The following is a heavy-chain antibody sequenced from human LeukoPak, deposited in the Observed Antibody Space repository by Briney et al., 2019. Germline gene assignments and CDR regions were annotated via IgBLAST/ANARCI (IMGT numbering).Heavy chain of an antibody. CDR3: ARHADSGFGQLAFDY. CDR2: IYYSGST. Sequence: SETLSLTCTVSGGSISSYYWSWIRQPPGKGLEWIGYIYYSGSTNYNPSLKSRVTISVDTSKNQFSLKLSSVTAADTAVYYCARHADSGFGQLAFDYWGQGTLVTVSS. CDR1: GGSISSYY. D-gene: IGHD3-10*01. J-gene: IGHJ4*02. V-gene: IGHV4-59*08.